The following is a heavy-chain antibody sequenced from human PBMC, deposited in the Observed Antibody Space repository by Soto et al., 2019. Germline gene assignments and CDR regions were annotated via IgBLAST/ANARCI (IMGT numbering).Heavy chain of an antibody. CDR3: AGGHCTTTGCNNWFDP. J-gene: IGHJ5*02. CDR2: IIPNSGDT. Sequence: SVKVSCKASGYTFTGNYIHWVRQAPGQGLEWMGWIIPNSGDTSFAQKFQGRVTMTRDTSISTAYMELSGLTSDDTAVYYCAGGHCTTTGCNNWFDPWGQGTLVTVSS. CDR1: GYTFTGNY. D-gene: IGHD2-2*03. V-gene: IGHV1-2*02.